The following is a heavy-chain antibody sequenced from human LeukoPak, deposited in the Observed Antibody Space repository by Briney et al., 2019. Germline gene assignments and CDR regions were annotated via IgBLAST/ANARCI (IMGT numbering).Heavy chain of an antibody. CDR2: ISYDGSNK. D-gene: IGHD6-13*01. Sequence: PGRSLRLSCAASGFTFSSYGMHWVRQAPGKGLEWVAVISYDGSNKYYADSVKGRFTISRDNSKNTLYPQMNSLRAEDTAVYYCAKEVVAAAGTGWFDPWGQGTLVTVSS. V-gene: IGHV3-30*18. CDR3: AKEVVAAAGTGWFDP. CDR1: GFTFSSYG. J-gene: IGHJ5*02.